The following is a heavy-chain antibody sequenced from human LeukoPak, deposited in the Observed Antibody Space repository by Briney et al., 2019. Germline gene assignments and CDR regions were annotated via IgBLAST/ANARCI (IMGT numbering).Heavy chain of an antibody. Sequence: PSETLALTCAVSGGSNENNHWAWIRLPAGKGLEWIGRLDISGNTNFNPSLNSRVTISVDRSKNQFSLKMTSMTAADTAVYFCARDPLRSSFDSWGQGILVTVSP. J-gene: IGHJ4*02. CDR2: LDISGNT. D-gene: IGHD1-26*01. CDR3: ARDPLRSSFDS. CDR1: GGSNENNH. V-gene: IGHV4-4*07.